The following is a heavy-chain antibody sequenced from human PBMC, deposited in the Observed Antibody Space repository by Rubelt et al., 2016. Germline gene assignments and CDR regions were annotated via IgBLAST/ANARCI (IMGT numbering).Heavy chain of an antibody. D-gene: IGHD4-23*01. V-gene: IGHV3-9*01. CDR1: GFTFDDYA. CDR2: ISWNSGSM. Sequence: EVQLVESGGGLVQPGRSLRLSCAASGFTFDDYAMHWVRQAPGKGLEWVSGISWNSGSMGYADSVKGRFTISRDNAKKSLYLQMNSLRAEDTALYYCAKGILRWSVGYGMDVWGQGTTVTVSS. CDR3: AKGILRWSVGYGMDV. J-gene: IGHJ6*02.